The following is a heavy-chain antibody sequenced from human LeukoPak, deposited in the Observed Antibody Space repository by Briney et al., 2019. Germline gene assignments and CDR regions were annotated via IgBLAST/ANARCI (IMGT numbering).Heavy chain of an antibody. CDR1: GFSFGGYA. CDR3: AKDRYSSRRMVCMDV. J-gene: IGHJ6*02. Sequence: GGSLRLSCAASGFSFGGYAMHWVRQAPGKGLEWVTIISYDGTKNYYADSVKGRFTISRDNSKNTLYLQMNSLRAEDTAVYYCAKDRYSSRRMVCMDVWGQGTTVTVSS. CDR2: ISYDGTKN. V-gene: IGHV3-30-3*01. D-gene: IGHD6-13*01.